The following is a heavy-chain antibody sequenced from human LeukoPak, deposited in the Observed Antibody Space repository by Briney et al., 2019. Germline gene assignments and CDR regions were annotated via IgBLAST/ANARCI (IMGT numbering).Heavy chain of an antibody. Sequence: GGSLRLSCAASGFTVSNNYTSWVRQAPGKGLEWVSVIYSGDNTYYVESVKGRLTISRDNSKNTLFLQMNRLRAEDTAVYYCAGRRVLDASFDYWGQGTLVTVSS. D-gene: IGHD3-16*01. J-gene: IGHJ4*02. CDR1: GFTVSNNY. CDR3: AGRRVLDASFDY. V-gene: IGHV3-66*02. CDR2: IYSGDNT.